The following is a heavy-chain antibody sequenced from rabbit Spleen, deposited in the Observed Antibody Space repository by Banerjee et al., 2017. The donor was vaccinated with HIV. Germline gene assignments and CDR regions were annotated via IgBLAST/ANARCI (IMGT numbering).Heavy chain of an antibody. CDR1: GFSFSSNYY. V-gene: IGHV1S45*01. CDR3: ARDPSSSTIPFNL. J-gene: IGHJ4*01. D-gene: IGHD1-1*01. CDR2: IYNGDGST. Sequence: QEQLVESGGGLVQPEGSLTLTCTASGFSFSSNYYMCWVRQAPGKRPEWIACIYNGDGSTDYASWAKGRFTISKTSSTTVTLQMTSLTAADTATYFCARDPSSSTIPFNLWGPGTLVTVS.